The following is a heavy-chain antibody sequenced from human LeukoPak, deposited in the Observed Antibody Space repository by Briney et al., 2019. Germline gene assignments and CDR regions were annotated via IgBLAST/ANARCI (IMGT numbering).Heavy chain of an antibody. J-gene: IGHJ4*02. V-gene: IGHV1-69*06. CDR1: GGTFSSYA. D-gene: IGHD3-22*01. CDR2: IIPIFGTA. Sequence: SVKVSCKASGGTFSSYAISWARQAPGQGLEWMGGIIPIFGTANYAQKFQGRVTITADKSTSTAYMELSSLRSEDTAVYYCARMMYYYNSSDYPYFDYWGQGTLVTLSS. CDR3: ARMMYYYNSSDYPYFDY.